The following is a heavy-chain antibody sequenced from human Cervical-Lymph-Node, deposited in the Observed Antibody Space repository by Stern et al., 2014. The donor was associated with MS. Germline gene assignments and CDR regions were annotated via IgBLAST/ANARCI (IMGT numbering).Heavy chain of an antibody. CDR2: ISSSSTTI. J-gene: IGHJ6*02. V-gene: IGHV3-48*01. CDR1: GFTFSSYS. Sequence: EVQLVESGGGLVQPGGSLRLSCAASGFTFSSYSMNWVRQAPGKGLEWVSYISSSSTTIYYADSVKGRFTISRDNAKNSLYLQMNSLRAEDTAVYYCGRELEEDYNYGMDVWGQGTTVTVSS. D-gene: IGHD3-3*01. CDR3: GRELEEDYNYGMDV.